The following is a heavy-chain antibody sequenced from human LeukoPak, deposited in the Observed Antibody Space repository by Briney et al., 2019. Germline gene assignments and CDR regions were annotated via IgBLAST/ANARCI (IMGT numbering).Heavy chain of an antibody. CDR1: GGSISSSSYY. Sequence: SETLSLTCTVSGGSISSSSYYWGWIRQPPGKGLEWIGSIYYSGSIYYNPSLKSRVTISVDTSKNQLSLKLRSVTAADTAVYYCARETSQKGAHYMDVWGKGTTVTISS. CDR3: ARETSQKGAHYMDV. D-gene: IGHD3-16*01. CDR2: IYYSGSI. V-gene: IGHV4-39*07. J-gene: IGHJ6*03.